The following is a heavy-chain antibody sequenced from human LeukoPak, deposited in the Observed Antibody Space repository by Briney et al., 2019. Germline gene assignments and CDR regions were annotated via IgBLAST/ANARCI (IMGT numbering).Heavy chain of an antibody. Sequence: SETLSLTCTVSGASISGSSYYWGWIRQPPGKGLEWIGSIYYSGNTYYNPSLKSRVTISVDTSKNQFSLKLSSVTAADTAVYYCARGWLPPYYYFDYWGQGTLVTVSS. CDR1: GASISGSSYY. CDR3: ARGWLPPYYYFDY. J-gene: IGHJ4*02. V-gene: IGHV4-39*07. CDR2: IYYSGNT. D-gene: IGHD3-22*01.